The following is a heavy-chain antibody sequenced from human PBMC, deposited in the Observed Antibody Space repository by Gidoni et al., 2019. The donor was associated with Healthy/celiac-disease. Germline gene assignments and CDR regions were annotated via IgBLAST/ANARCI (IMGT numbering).Heavy chain of an antibody. D-gene: IGHD6-13*01. J-gene: IGHJ6*03. CDR3: AREPYSSSWYYYYYMDV. CDR2: IYYSGST. CDR1: GGSISSSSYY. Sequence: QLQLQESGPGLVKPSETLSLTCTVSGGSISSSSYYWGWIRQPPGKGLEWIGSIYYSGSTYYNPSLKSRVTISVDTSKNQFSLKLSSVTAADTAVYYCAREPYSSSWYYYYYMDVWGKGTTVTVSS. V-gene: IGHV4-39*01.